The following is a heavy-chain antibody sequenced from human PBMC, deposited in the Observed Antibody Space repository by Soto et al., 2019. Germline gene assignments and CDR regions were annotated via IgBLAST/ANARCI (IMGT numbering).Heavy chain of an antibody. V-gene: IGHV2-70*04. CDR1: GFSLSTSGMR. CDR3: SGYCSCGSCYSHSYSGMHX. Sequence: SGATLVHPTQTLTLACTFSGFSLSTSGMRVSWIRHRPVRALEWLARIDWDDDKFYSTSMKNRLTISKETSKNQVVLTMTNMDPVETATYYCSGYCSCGSCYSHSYSGMHXWGQGTMVTVS. D-gene: IGHD2-15*01. CDR2: IDWDDDK. J-gene: IGHJ6*02.